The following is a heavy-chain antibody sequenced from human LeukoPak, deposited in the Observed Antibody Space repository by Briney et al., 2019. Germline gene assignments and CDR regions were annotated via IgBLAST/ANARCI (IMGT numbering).Heavy chain of an antibody. CDR2: INSDGSST. CDR3: ARGDYYDSSGSDGGGY. V-gene: IGHV3-74*01. D-gene: IGHD3-22*01. CDR1: GFTFSSYE. Sequence: GGSLRLSCAASGFTFSSYEMNWVRQAPGKGLVWVSRINSDGSSTSYADSVKGRFTISRDNAKNTLYLQMNSLRAEDTAVYYCARGDYYDSSGSDGGGYWGQGTLVTVSS. J-gene: IGHJ4*02.